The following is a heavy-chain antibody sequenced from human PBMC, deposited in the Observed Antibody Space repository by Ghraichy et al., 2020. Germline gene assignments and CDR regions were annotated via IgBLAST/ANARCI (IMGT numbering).Heavy chain of an antibody. V-gene: IGHV1-2*04. CDR3: ARARYNWNQVWWFDP. Sequence: ASVKVSCKASGYTFTGYYMHWVRQAPGQGLEWMGWINPNSGGTNYAQKFQGWVTMTRDTSISTAYMELSRLRSDDTAVYYCARARYNWNQVWWFDPWGQGTLVTVSS. CDR2: INPNSGGT. J-gene: IGHJ5*02. D-gene: IGHD1-20*01. CDR1: GYTFTGYY.